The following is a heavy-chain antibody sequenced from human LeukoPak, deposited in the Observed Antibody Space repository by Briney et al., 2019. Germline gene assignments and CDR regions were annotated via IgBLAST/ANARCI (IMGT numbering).Heavy chain of an antibody. J-gene: IGHJ4*02. CDR2: MNPNSGNT. CDR3: AITLSSGYYYGSASVDY. V-gene: IGHV1-8*02. Sequence: ASVKVSCKASGHTFTSYYMHWVRQATGQGLEWMGWMNPNSGNTGYAQKFQGRVTMTRNTSISTAYMELSSLRSEDTAVYYCAITLSSGYYYGSASVDYWGQGTLVTVSS. CDR1: GHTFTSYY. D-gene: IGHD3-22*01.